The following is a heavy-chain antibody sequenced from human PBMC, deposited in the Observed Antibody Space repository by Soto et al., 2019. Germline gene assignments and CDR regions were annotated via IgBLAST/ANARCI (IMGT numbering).Heavy chain of an antibody. CDR3: ARARGITTFGVVNRPTRYGMDV. CDR2: INAGNGNT. CDR1: GYTFTSYA. D-gene: IGHD3-3*01. Sequence: ASVKVSCKASGYTFTSYAMHWVRQAPGQRLEWMGWINAGNGNTKYSQKFQGRVTITRDTSASTAYMELSSLRSEDTAVYYCARARGITTFGVVNRPTRYGMDVWGQGTTVTVS. J-gene: IGHJ6*02. V-gene: IGHV1-3*01.